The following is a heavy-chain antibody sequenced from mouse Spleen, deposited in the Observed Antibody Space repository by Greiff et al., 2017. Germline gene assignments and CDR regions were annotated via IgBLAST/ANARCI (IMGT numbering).Heavy chain of an antibody. CDR3: ARHWGLRPFAY. D-gene: IGHD2-4*01. Sequence: DVMLVESGGGLVKLGGSLKLSCAASGFTFSSYAMSWVRQTPEKRLEWVATISSGGGNTYYPDSVKGRFTISRDNAKNTLYLQMSSLKSEDTAMYYCARHWGLRPFAYWGQGTLVTVSA. V-gene: IGHV5-9*01. J-gene: IGHJ3*01. CDR2: ISSGGGNT. CDR1: GFTFSSYA.